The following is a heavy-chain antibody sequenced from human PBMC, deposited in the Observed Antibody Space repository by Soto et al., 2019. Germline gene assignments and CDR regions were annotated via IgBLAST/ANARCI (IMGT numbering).Heavy chain of an antibody. CDR2: ISHSGSI. CDR1: GGSFSGNY. Sequence: SETLSLTCAVYGGSFSGNYWSWIRQSPGKGLEWIGEISHSGSINYNPSLKSRVTISVDTSKNQFSLNLSSVTAADTAVYYCARDSPISQTFDYWGQGALVTVSS. CDR3: ARDSPISQTFDY. D-gene: IGHD3-3*02. J-gene: IGHJ4*02. V-gene: IGHV4-34*01.